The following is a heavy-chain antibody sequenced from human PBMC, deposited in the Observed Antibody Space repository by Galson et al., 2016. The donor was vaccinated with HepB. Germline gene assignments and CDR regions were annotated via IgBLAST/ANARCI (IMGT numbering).Heavy chain of an antibody. CDR3: ARDPPRYCSGGSCGYYYDMDV. CDR1: GYTFTSYV. CDR2: IDAGNGNT. Sequence: SVKVSCKASGYTFTSYVMHWVRQAPGQRLEWMGWIDAGNGNTKYSQKFQGRVTITRDTSATTAYMELSSLKSEDAAVYYCARDPPRYCSGGSCGYYYDMDVWGQGTSVTVSS. V-gene: IGHV1-3*01. D-gene: IGHD2-15*01. J-gene: IGHJ6*02.